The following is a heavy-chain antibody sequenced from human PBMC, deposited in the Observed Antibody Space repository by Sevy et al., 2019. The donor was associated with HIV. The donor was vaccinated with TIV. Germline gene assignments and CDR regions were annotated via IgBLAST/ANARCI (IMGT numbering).Heavy chain of an antibody. Sequence: GGSLRLSCEASGFTFVTYAMNWVRQAPGKGLEWVSTISGSGGYTYYAESVKGRFTISRDSSNNILYLQMNSLRAEDTAVYYCEAITTAGRDYWGQGTLVTVSS. CDR1: GFTFVTYA. V-gene: IGHV3-23*01. J-gene: IGHJ4*02. D-gene: IGHD6-13*01. CDR2: ISGSGGYT. CDR3: EAITTAGRDY.